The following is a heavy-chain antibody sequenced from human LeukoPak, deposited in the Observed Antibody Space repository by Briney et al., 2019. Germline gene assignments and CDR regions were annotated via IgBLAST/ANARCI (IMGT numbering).Heavy chain of an antibody. Sequence: PGGSLRLSCAASGFTFSSYGMHWVRQAPGKGLEWMAVIWYDGSNKHYADSVKGRFTISRDNSKKTLFLQMNSLRAEDTAVYYCAGASEISYYFDYWGQGTLVTVSS. V-gene: IGHV3-33*01. J-gene: IGHJ4*02. CDR2: IWYDGSNK. D-gene: IGHD1-14*01. CDR1: GFTFSSYG. CDR3: AGASEISYYFDY.